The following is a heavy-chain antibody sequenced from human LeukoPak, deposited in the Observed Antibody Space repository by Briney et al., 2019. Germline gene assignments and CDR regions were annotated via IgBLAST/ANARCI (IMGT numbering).Heavy chain of an antibody. V-gene: IGHV4-39*07. CDR2: IYYSGST. CDR1: GGSISSSSYY. CDR3: ASDYGGNSAFDI. J-gene: IGHJ3*02. D-gene: IGHD4-23*01. Sequence: PSETLSLTCTVSGGSISSSSYYWGWIRQPPGKGLEWIGSIYYSGSTYYNPSLKSRVTISVDTSKNQFSLKLSSVTAADTAVYYCASDYGGNSAFDIWGQGTMVTVSS.